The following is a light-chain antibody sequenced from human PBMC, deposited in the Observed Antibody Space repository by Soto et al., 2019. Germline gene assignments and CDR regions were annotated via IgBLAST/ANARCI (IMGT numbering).Light chain of an antibody. V-gene: IGLV2-8*01. CDR2: EVN. CDR3: SSYAGSSNV. J-gene: IGLJ1*01. Sequence: QSVLTQPPSASGSPGQSVAISCTGTSSDVGGYNYVSWYQQHPGKAPKLMIYEVNKRPSGAPDRFSGSKSGNTPSLTVSGLQAEDEADYYCSSYAGSSNVFGTGTKVTVL. CDR1: SSDVGGYNY.